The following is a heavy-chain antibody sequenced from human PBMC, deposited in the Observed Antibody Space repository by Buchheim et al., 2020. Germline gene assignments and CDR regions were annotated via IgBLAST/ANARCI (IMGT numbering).Heavy chain of an antibody. J-gene: IGHJ6*02. D-gene: IGHD3-10*01. CDR2: ISTSSTDT. V-gene: IGHV3-11*05. Sequence: QVQLVESGGGLVKPGGSLRLSCAASGFTFSDFYMTWIRQAPGKGLEWVSYISTSSTDTDFADSVKGRLTIPRDNAKNSLYLQMNSLRAEDTAVYYCARYFGAGSSYGMDVWGQGTT. CDR1: GFTFSDFY. CDR3: ARYFGAGSSYGMDV.